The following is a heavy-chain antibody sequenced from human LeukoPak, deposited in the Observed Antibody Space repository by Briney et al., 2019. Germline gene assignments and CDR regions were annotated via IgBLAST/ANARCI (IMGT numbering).Heavy chain of an antibody. Sequence: ASLKVSCKASGSTFTAYYMHWVRQALGQGLEWMGWINPNSGGTNYAQKFQGRVTMTRDTSISTAYMELSRLRSDDTAVYYCARESRVVGAIKGAFDIWGQGTMVTVSS. CDR2: INPNSGGT. CDR1: GSTFTAYY. J-gene: IGHJ3*02. D-gene: IGHD1-26*01. V-gene: IGHV1-2*02. CDR3: ARESRVVGAIKGAFDI.